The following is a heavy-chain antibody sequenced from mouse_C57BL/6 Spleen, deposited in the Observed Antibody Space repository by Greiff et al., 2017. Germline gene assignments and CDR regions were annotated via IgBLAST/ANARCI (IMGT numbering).Heavy chain of an antibody. V-gene: IGHV3-1*01. CDR1: GYSITSGYD. D-gene: IGHD2-2*01. CDR3: ARDNGYDGAMDD. J-gene: IGHJ4*01. Sequence: DVQLQESGPGMVKPSQSLSLTCTVTGYSITSGYDWHWIRHFPGNKLEWMGYISYSGSTNYNPSLKSRISITHDTSKNHFFLKLNSVTTEDTATYYCARDNGYDGAMDDWGQGTSVTVSS. CDR2: ISYSGST.